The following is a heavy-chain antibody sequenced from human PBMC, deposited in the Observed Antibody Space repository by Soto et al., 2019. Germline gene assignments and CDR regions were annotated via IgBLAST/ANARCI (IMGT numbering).Heavy chain of an antibody. J-gene: IGHJ4*02. Sequence: ASVKVSCKASGGTFSRNTISWVRQAPGQGLEWMGGIMPIFGSANYAQKFQGRVTITADEYTRTVYMELSRLRSEDTAVYYCARQFDSDTSGYYYAYWGQGTLVTVSS. CDR1: GGTFSRNT. CDR3: ARQFDSDTSGYYYAY. CDR2: IMPIFGSA. D-gene: IGHD3-22*01. V-gene: IGHV1-69*13.